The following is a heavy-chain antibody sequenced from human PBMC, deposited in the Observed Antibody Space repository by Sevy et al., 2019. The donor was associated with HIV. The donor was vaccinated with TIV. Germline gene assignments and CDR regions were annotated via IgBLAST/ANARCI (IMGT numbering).Heavy chain of an antibody. CDR1: GFTFSNYA. CDR3: AREGCSKPHDY. V-gene: IGHV3-23*01. J-gene: IGHJ4*02. D-gene: IGHD2-2*01. Sequence: GVSLRLSCAASGFTFSNYAMSWVRQAPGKGLEWVSNFSFGCGKINYADSVKGRFTISRDNSKNTLYLQMNSLRAEDTARYYCAREGCSKPHDYWGQGTLVTVSS. CDR2: FSFGCGKI.